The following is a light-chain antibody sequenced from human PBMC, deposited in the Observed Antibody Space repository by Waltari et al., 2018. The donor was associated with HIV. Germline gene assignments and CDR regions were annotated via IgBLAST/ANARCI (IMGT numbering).Light chain of an antibody. J-gene: IGKJ2*01. CDR1: QRLSAN. CDR2: AAS. CDR3: QQYNKWPPYT. Sequence: EIMLTQSPDSLSVSPGESATLSCRASQRLSANLAWYQQKPGQPSRLLIYAASTWATGVPARFSGSGSGTEVTLTISGLQSDDSATYYCQQYNKWPPYTFGQGTKVEIK. V-gene: IGKV3-15*01.